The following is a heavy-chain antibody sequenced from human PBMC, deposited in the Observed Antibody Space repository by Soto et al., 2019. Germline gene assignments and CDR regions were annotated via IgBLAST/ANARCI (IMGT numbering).Heavy chain of an antibody. CDR1: GDSVSSNSAA. CDR3: AGNVDTAMADYFDY. Sequence: PSQTLSLTCAISGDSVSSNSAAWNWIRQSPSRGLEWLGRTYYRSKWYNDYAVSVKSRITINPDTSKDQFSLQLNSVTPEDTAVYYCAGNVDTAMADYFDYWGQGTLVTVFS. J-gene: IGHJ4*02. V-gene: IGHV6-1*01. D-gene: IGHD5-18*01. CDR2: TYYRSKWYN.